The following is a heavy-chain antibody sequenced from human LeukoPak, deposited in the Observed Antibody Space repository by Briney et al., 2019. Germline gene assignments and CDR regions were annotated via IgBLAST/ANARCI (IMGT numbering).Heavy chain of an antibody. J-gene: IGHJ5*02. CDR1: GGSISSTSYY. CDR2: IYYSGGT. D-gene: IGHD1-7*01. V-gene: IGHV4-39*07. CDR3: ARDTGSYNWNSSRFDP. Sequence: PSETLSLTCAVSGGSISSTSYYWGWIRQPPGKGLEWIGSIYYSGGTYYNPSLKSRVTISVDTSKNQFSLKLSSVTAADTAVYYCARDTGSYNWNSSRFDPWGQGTLVTVSS.